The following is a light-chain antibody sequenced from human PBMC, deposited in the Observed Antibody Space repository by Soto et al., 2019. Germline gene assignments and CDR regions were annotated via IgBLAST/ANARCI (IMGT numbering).Light chain of an antibody. J-gene: IGLJ2*01. Sequence: SVLTQPASVSGSPGQSITISCTGTSSDVGAYNYVSWYQQHPGKAPKLMIYDVRNRPSGVSSRFSGSKSGNTASLTISGLQAEDEADYYCSSYAGSSTPVLFGGGTKLTVL. V-gene: IGLV2-14*03. CDR1: SSDVGAYNY. CDR2: DVR. CDR3: SSYAGSSTPVL.